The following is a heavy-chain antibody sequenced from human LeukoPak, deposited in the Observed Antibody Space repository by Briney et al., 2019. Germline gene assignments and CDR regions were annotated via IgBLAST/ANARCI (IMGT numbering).Heavy chain of an antibody. J-gene: IGHJ4*02. D-gene: IGHD1-26*01. V-gene: IGHV4-39*01. CDR1: SGSINSGTSY. CDR3: ARGSYSGSYPVADY. CDR2: ISSSGNI. Sequence: PSETLSLTCTVSSGSINSGTSYWGWIRQPPGKGLEWIGSISSSGNIYYNPSLKSRVTMSVDTSKNQLSLKLTSVTAADTSVYYCARGSYSGSYPVADYWGQGALVIVSS.